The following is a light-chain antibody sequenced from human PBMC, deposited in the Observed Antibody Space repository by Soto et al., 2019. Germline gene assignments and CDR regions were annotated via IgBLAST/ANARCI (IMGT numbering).Light chain of an antibody. V-gene: IGLV1-40*01. CDR1: SSKIGAGYD. CDR3: QSYDSSLSGSV. CDR2: GNS. J-gene: IGLJ3*02. Sequence: QLVLTQPPSVSGAPGQRVTISCTGSSSKIGAGYDVHWYQQLPGTAPKLLMYGNSNRPSGVPDRFSGSKSGTSASLAITGLQAEDEADYYCQSYDSSLSGSVFGGGTKLTVL.